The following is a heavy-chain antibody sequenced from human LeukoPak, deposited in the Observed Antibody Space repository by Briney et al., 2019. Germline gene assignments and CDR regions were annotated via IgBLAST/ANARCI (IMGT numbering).Heavy chain of an antibody. D-gene: IGHD1-1*01. CDR3: AKDRSHPTTFDY. CDR2: IRYDGSNK. Sequence: PGGSLRLSCAASGFTFSSYGMHWVRQAPGKGLEWVAFIRYDGSNKYYTDSVKGRFTISRDNSKNTLYLQMNSLRAEDTAVYYCAKDRSHPTTFDYRGQGTLVTVSS. V-gene: IGHV3-30*02. J-gene: IGHJ4*02. CDR1: GFTFSSYG.